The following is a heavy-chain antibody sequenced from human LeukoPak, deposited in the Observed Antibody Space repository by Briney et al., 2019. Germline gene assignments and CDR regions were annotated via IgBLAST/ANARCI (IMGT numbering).Heavy chain of an antibody. CDR3: ARLEGYCSVGSCYPDY. Sequence: SETLSLTCIVSGYSISSDHVWGWIRQPPGKGLELIGSVFRDGDTYYNPSLKSRVTISVDTSKNIFSLKLSSVTAADTAVYCCARLEGYCSVGSCYPDYWGQGTLVTVSS. CDR1: GYSISSDHV. CDR2: VFRDGDT. J-gene: IGHJ4*03. V-gene: IGHV4-38-2*02. D-gene: IGHD2-15*01.